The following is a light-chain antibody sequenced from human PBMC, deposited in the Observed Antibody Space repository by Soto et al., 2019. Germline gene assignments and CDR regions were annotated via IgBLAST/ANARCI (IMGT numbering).Light chain of an antibody. V-gene: IGLV2-11*01. CDR1: NSDVGAYKF. Sequence: QSVLTQPRSVSGSPGQSVTISCTGSNSDVGAYKFASWLQHNPGEAPKVRIYDVTQRPSGVPDRFSGTKSGNTASLTISGLQAEDEADYYCCSYAGSYTWVFGSGTKVTVL. CDR3: CSYAGSYTWV. J-gene: IGLJ1*01. CDR2: DVT.